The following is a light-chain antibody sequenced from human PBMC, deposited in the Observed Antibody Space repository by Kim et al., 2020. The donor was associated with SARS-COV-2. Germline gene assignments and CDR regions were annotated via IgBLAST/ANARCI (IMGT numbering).Light chain of an antibody. J-gene: IGKJ2*01. V-gene: IGKV3-15*01. Sequence: EIVMTQSPATLSVSPGERVTLSCRASQSVSSNLAWYQQKPGQAPRLLIHGASTRATGVPARFSGSGSGTDFTLTISSLQSEDFAVYYCQQYNAWPPMYTFGQGTKLEI. CDR2: GAS. CDR3: QQYNAWPPMYT. CDR1: QSVSSN.